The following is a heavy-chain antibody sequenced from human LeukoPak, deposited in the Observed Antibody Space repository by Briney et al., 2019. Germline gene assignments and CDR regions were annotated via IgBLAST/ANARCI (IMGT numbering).Heavy chain of an antibody. Sequence: GGSLRLSCAASGFTFSSYWMSWVRQAPGKGPEWVANIKQDGGEKYYVDSVKGRFTISRDNAKNSLYLQMNSLRAEDTAVYFCAKEDYFDRRGYYLYYSYYMDVWGKGATVVVSS. CDR3: AKEDYFDRRGYYLYYSYYMDV. J-gene: IGHJ6*03. V-gene: IGHV3-7*04. CDR1: GFTFSSYW. CDR2: IKQDGGEK. D-gene: IGHD3-22*01.